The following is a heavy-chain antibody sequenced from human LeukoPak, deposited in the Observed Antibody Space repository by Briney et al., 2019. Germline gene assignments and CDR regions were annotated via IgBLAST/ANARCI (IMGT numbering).Heavy chain of an antibody. V-gene: IGHV3-21*01. CDR2: ISSTSSYI. D-gene: IGHD1-26*01. CDR3: ALSSGSYFRFDP. CDR1: GFTFTSYS. Sequence: PGGSLRLSCAASGFTFTSYSMNWVRQAPGKGLEWVSSISSTSSYIYYADSVKGRFTISRDNAKNSLYLQMNSLRAEDTAVYYCALSSGSYFRFDPWGQGTLVTVSS. J-gene: IGHJ5*02.